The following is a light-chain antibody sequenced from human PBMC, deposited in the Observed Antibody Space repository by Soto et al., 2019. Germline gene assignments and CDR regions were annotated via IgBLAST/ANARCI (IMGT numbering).Light chain of an antibody. Sequence: EIVLTQSPGTLSLSPGERATLSCRASQSVSSSYLAWYQQKPGQAPRLLIYGASSRATGIPDRFSGSGSGTEFAVTISRLEPEDVGVYYCHQYNNLWTFGQGNKVDIK. V-gene: IGKV3-20*01. CDR1: QSVSSSY. CDR3: HQYNNLWT. J-gene: IGKJ1*01. CDR2: GAS.